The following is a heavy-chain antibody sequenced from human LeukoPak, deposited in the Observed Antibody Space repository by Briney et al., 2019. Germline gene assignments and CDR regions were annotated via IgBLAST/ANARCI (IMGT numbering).Heavy chain of an antibody. CDR3: AKDTPSDWYYDFWSGYSTHNWFDP. J-gene: IGHJ5*02. CDR2: ISGSGGST. Sequence: PGGSLRLSCAASGFTFSSYAMSWVRQAPGKGLEWVSAISGSGGSTYYADSVKGRFTISRDNSKNALYLQMNSLRAEDTAVYYCAKDTPSDWYYDFWSGYSTHNWFDPWGQGTLVTVSS. V-gene: IGHV3-23*01. D-gene: IGHD3-3*01. CDR1: GFTFSSYA.